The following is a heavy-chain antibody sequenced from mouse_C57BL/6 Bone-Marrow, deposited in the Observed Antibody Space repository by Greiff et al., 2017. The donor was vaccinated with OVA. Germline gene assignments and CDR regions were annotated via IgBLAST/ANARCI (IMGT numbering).Heavy chain of an antibody. CDR2: IYPGDGDT. D-gene: IGHD2-13*01. V-gene: IGHV1-82*01. J-gene: IGHJ2*01. CDR1: GYAFSSSW. CDR3: ARDEDGDYDSCFDC. Sequence: QVQLKQSGPELVKPGASVKISCKASGYAFSSSWLNWVKQRPGKGLEWIGRIYPGDGDTNYNGKFKGKATLTADKSSSTAYMPLSSLTSEDSAVYFYARDEDGDYDSCFDCGDQGTTLTVSA.